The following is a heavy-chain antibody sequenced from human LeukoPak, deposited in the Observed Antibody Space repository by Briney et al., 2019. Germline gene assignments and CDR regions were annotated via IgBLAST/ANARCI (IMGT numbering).Heavy chain of an antibody. V-gene: IGHV3-23*01. CDR3: AKPRGEDYYDSSGYPPPYY. D-gene: IGHD3-22*01. CDR2: ISGSGGST. CDR1: GFTFSSYA. J-gene: IGHJ4*02. Sequence: GGSLRLSCAASGFTFSSYAMSWVRQAPGKGLEWVSAISGSGGSTYYADSVKGRFTISRDNSKNTLYLQMNSLRAEDTAVYYCAKPRGEDYYDSSGYPPPYYWGQGTLVTVSS.